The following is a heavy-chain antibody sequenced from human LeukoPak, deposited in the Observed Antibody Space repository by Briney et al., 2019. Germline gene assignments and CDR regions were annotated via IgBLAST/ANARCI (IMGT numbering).Heavy chain of an antibody. V-gene: IGHV1-46*01. CDR2: SGGST. CDR3: ARDRVAVAGSSEYYGMDV. Sequence: SGGSTSYAQKFQGRVTMTRDTSTSTVYMELSSLRSEDTAVYYCARDRVAVAGSSEYYGMDVWGQGTTVTVSS. D-gene: IGHD6-19*01. J-gene: IGHJ6*02.